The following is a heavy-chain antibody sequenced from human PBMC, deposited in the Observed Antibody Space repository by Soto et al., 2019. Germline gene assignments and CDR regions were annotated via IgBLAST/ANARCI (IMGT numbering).Heavy chain of an antibody. CDR1: GFTFSSYA. J-gene: IGHJ6*02. CDR2: ISYDGSNK. V-gene: IGHV3-30-3*01. CDR3: ARDSGAYYYYGLDV. Sequence: PGGSLRLSCAASGFTFSSYAMHWVRQAPGKGLEWVAVISYDGSNKYYADSVKGRFTISRDNSKNTLYLQMNSLRAEDTAVYYCARDSGAYYYYGLDVWGQGTTVTVSS.